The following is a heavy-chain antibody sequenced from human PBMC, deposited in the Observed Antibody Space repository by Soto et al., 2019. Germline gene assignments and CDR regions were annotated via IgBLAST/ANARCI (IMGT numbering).Heavy chain of an antibody. Sequence: EVQLVESGGGLVQPGGSLKLSCAASGFTFSGSAMHWVRQASGKGLEWVGRIRSKANSYATAYAASVKGRFTISRDDSKNTAYLQMNSLKTEDTAVYYCTRLIGRNYYDPPSYYYGMDVWGQGTTVTVSS. CDR3: TRLIGRNYYDPPSYYYGMDV. CDR2: IRSKANSYAT. D-gene: IGHD3-22*01. V-gene: IGHV3-73*01. CDR1: GFTFSGSA. J-gene: IGHJ6*02.